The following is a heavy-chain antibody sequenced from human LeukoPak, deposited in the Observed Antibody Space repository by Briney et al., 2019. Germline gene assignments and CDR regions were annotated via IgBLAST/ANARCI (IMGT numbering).Heavy chain of an antibody. J-gene: IGHJ4*02. Sequence: SSETLSLTCSVSGVSIDSYHWSWIRQPPGKGLEWIGYFYYTGSTNYSPSFEGRVTISEDTSKNQISLRLTSVTAADTAVYYCARGVAFDYWGQGTLVTVSS. CDR1: GVSIDSYH. CDR3: ARGVAFDY. V-gene: IGHV4-59*01. CDR2: FYYTGST. D-gene: IGHD2-21*01.